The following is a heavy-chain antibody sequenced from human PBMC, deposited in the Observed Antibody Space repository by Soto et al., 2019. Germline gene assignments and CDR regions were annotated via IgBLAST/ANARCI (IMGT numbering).Heavy chain of an antibody. D-gene: IGHD5-18*01. CDR3: ACRPSIQLWFGVTYYYYGMDV. V-gene: IGHV1-69*13. CDR2: IIPIFGTA. J-gene: IGHJ6*02. CDR1: GDTFXXXX. Sequence: GASVKVSCKASGDTFXXXXXXXXXXXXXQGLEWXGGIIPIFGTANYAQKFQGRVTITADESTSTAYMELSSLRSEDTAVYYCACRPSIQLWFGVTYYYYGMDVWGQGTTVTVSS.